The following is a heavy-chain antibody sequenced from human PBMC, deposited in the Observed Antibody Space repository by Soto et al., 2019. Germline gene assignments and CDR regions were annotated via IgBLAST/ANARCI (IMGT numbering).Heavy chain of an antibody. CDR3: ARDRIWGSYRYFDY. CDR2: IWYDGSNK. V-gene: IGHV3-33*01. Sequence: GGSLRLSCAASGFTFSSYGMHWVRQAPGKGLEWVAVIWYDGSNKYYADSVKGRFTISRDNSKNTLYLQMNSLRAEDTAVYYCARDRIWGSYRYFDYWGQGTLVTVSS. CDR1: GFTFSSYG. J-gene: IGHJ4*02. D-gene: IGHD3-16*02.